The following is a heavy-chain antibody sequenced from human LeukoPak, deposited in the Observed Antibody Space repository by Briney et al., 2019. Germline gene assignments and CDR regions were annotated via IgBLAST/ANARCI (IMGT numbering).Heavy chain of an antibody. Sequence: ASVKVSCKASGYTFTSYYMHWVRQAPGHGLEWMGIINPNVGSTSYAQRFQGRVAMTRDTSTSTAYMELSSLRSEDTALYYCARDRAYSGSYFFDYWGQGTLVTVSS. V-gene: IGHV1-46*01. CDR2: INPNVGST. D-gene: IGHD1-26*01. CDR3: ARDRAYSGSYFFDY. CDR1: GYTFTSYY. J-gene: IGHJ4*02.